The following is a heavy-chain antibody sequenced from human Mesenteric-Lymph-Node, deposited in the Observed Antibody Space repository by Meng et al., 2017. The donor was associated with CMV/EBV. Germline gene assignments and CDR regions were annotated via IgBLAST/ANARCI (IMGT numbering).Heavy chain of an antibody. D-gene: IGHD3-22*01. CDR1: GGSFSGYY. Sequence: SEPLSLTCAVYGGSFSGYYWSWIRQPPGKGLEWIEEINHSGSTNYNPSLKSRVTISVDTSKNQFSLKLSSVTAADTAVYYCARVRYYDSSGPDAFDIWGQGTMVTVSS. V-gene: IGHV4-34*01. CDR3: ARVRYYDSSGPDAFDI. CDR2: INHSGST. J-gene: IGHJ3*02.